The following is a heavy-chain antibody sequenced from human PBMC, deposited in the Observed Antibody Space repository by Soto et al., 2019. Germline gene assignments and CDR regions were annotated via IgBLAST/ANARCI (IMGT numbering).Heavy chain of an antibody. CDR2: IIPVFDTV. CDR1: GGLFSSYA. D-gene: IGHD2-21*01. Sequence: QEQLVQSGAEVKKSGSSVKVSCKDTGGLFSSYAVSWVRQAPGQGLEWMGGIIPVFDTVYYAQKFQGRVTITADESTNTAYMELSSLRSEETAMYYCARGGSGDVWFNEFWGQGTLVTVSS. CDR3: ARGGSGDVWFNEF. J-gene: IGHJ4*02. V-gene: IGHV1-69*01.